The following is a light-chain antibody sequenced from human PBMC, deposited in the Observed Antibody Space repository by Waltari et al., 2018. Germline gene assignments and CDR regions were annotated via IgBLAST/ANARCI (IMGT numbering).Light chain of an antibody. J-gene: IGKJ4*01. CDR3: QQTYTAPLS. Sequence: DIQVTQSPSSLSASVGDRVTITCRASQNIKNYLSWYQHKEGKAPKLLIYTASTLHSGVPLRFSGSGSGTDFTLVISSLQPEDFVTYYCQQTYTAPLSFGAGTKVEMK. V-gene: IGKV1-39*01. CDR2: TAS. CDR1: QNIKNY.